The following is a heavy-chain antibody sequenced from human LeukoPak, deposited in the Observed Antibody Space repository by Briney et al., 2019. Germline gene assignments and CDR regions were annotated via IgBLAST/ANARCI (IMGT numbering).Heavy chain of an antibody. Sequence: GGSLRLSCAASGFTFSSYSMNWVRQAPGKGLEWASSISSSSSYIYYADSVKGRFTISRDNAKNSLYLQMNSLRAEDTAVYYCASPGYSSSWPFDYWGQGTLVTVSS. V-gene: IGHV3-21*01. J-gene: IGHJ4*02. D-gene: IGHD6-13*01. CDR2: ISSSSSYI. CDR3: ASPGYSSSWPFDY. CDR1: GFTFSSYS.